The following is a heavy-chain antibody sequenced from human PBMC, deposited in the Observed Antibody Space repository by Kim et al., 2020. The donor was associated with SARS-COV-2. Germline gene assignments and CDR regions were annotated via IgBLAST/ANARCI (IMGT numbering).Heavy chain of an antibody. Sequence: GGSLRLSCAASGFTFSSYAMSWVRQAPGKGLEWVSAISGSGGSTYYADSVKGRFTISRDNSKNTLYLQMNSLRAEDTAVYYCAKSWNYYDSSGYYNWFDPWGQGTLVTVSS. CDR1: GFTFSSYA. CDR2: ISGSGGST. D-gene: IGHD3-22*01. CDR3: AKSWNYYDSSGYYNWFDP. V-gene: IGHV3-23*01. J-gene: IGHJ5*02.